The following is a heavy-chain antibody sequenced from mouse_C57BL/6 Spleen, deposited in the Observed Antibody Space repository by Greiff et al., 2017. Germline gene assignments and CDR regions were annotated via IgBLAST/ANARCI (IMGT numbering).Heavy chain of an antibody. D-gene: IGHD1-1*01. CDR1: GFTFSSYA. CDR2: ISDGGSYT. J-gene: IGHJ4*01. Sequence: EVKLVESGGGLVKPGGSLKLSCAASGFTFSSYAMSWVRQTPEKRLEWVATISDGGSYTYYPDNVKGRFTISRDNAKNNLYLQMSHLKSEDTAMYYCARATVVGYYAMDYWGQGTSVTVSS. V-gene: IGHV5-4*03. CDR3: ARATVVGYYAMDY.